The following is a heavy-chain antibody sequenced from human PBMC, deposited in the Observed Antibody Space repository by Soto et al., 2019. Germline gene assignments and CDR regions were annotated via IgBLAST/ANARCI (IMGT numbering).Heavy chain of an antibody. CDR3: ASGYQPILPFDF. Sequence: QVQLVQSGAEVKKPGSSVKVSCKASGNTLSSYAFTWLRQAPGKGLELMGTIIPILRTTEYEQKFQGRVTITADESTTTVYMELSGLTSGDTGIYFCASGYQPILPFDFWGQGTLVTVSS. CDR1: GNTLSSYA. J-gene: IGHJ4*02. D-gene: IGHD2-15*01. CDR2: IIPILRTT. V-gene: IGHV1-69*11.